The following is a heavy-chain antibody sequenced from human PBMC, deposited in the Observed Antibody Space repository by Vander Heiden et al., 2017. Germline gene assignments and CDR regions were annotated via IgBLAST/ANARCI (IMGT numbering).Heavy chain of an antibody. Sequence: VQLVESGGGVVQPGRSLRLSCAASGFTFSRYGMHWVRQAPDKGLDWVAVIWYDGSNKYYADSVKGRFTISRDNSKNTLYLQMNSLRAEDTAVYYCAREGGIQLWLKYYYYGMDVWGQGTTVTVSS. D-gene: IGHD5-18*01. CDR1: GFTFSRYG. CDR2: IWYDGSNK. CDR3: AREGGIQLWLKYYYYGMDV. V-gene: IGHV3-33*01. J-gene: IGHJ6*02.